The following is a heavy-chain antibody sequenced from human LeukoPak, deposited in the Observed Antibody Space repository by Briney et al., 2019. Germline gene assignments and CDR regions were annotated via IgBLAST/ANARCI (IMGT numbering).Heavy chain of an antibody. CDR3: ARVDGSPDY. CDR2: MNPNSGNT. CDR1: GYTFTTLD. Sequence: ASVKVSCKASGYTFTTLDINWVRQATGQGLEWMGWMNPNSGNTGYTQKFQGRVTITRDTSTSTAHMELSSLRSEDTAVYYCARVDGSPDYWGQGTLVTVSS. V-gene: IGHV1-8*03. J-gene: IGHJ4*02. D-gene: IGHD2-15*01.